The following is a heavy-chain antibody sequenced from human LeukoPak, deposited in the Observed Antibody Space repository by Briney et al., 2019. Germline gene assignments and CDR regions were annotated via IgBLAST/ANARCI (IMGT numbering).Heavy chain of an antibody. CDR3: ARHDCSNYPFFNY. V-gene: IGHV4-4*07. CDR1: GDSISSYY. J-gene: IGHJ4*02. CDR2: IHTSGST. Sequence: SETLSLTCTVSGDSISSYYWSWIRQPAGKRLEWIGRIHTSGSTKYNPSLKSRGTISVDTSKNQFSQQLSSVTAADTAVFYCARHDCSNYPFFNYGGQGALVTVSS. D-gene: IGHD4-11*01.